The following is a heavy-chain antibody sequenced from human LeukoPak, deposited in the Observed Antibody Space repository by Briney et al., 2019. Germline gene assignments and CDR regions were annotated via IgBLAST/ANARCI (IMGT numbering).Heavy chain of an antibody. Sequence: GASVKASCKASGYPFTSYGFSWVRQAPGQGLEWMGGISTYNDNTHYAQKLQDRVTMTTDTSTSTAYMELRSLRSDDTAVYYCARDGDYGDYFDYCGQGTLVTVSS. J-gene: IGHJ4*02. V-gene: IGHV1-18*04. CDR3: ARDGDYGDYFDY. CDR1: GYPFTSYG. CDR2: ISTYNDNT. D-gene: IGHD4-17*01.